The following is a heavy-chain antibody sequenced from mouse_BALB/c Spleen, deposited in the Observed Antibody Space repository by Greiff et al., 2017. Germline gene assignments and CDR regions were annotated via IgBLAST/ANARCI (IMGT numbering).Heavy chain of an antibody. V-gene: IGHV1-76*01. CDR3: AKGTGKSGLYAMDY. CDR2: IYPGSGNT. D-gene: IGHD4-1*01. Sequence: QVQLKESGAELARPGASVKLSCKASGYTFTDYYINWVKQRTGQGLEWIGEIYPGSGNTYYNEKFKGKATLTADKSPSTAYMQLSSLTSEGSAVYFCAKGTGKSGLYAMDYWGQGTAVTVSS. CDR1: GYTFTDYY. J-gene: IGHJ4*01.